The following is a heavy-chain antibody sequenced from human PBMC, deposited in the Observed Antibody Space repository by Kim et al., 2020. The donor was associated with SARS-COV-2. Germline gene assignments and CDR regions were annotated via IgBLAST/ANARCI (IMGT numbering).Heavy chain of an antibody. CDR2: SGNKASSHTT. J-gene: IGHJ3*02. CDR3: CRGYSGGPIYAFDI. CDR1: RFSLSDHY. V-gene: IGHV3-72*01. Sequence: GGSLRLSCVTSRFSLSDHYIDWVRQGPGKELEWVGRSGNKASSHTTEYAASVKDRFTISRDDSKNSLYLQMNSLKTEDTAVYYCCRGYSGGPIYAFDIWGQGTGVTVSS. D-gene: IGHD6-19*01.